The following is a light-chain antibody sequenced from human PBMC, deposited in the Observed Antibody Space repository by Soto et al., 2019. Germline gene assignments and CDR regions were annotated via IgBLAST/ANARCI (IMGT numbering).Light chain of an antibody. V-gene: IGLV2-14*01. CDR1: SSDVGAYDY. CDR3: SSYAGSSNV. CDR2: EVS. Sequence: QSVLTQPASVSGSPGQSITISCTGTSSDVGAYDYVSWYQQHPGKAPKLMISEVSNRPSGVSNRFSGSKSGNTASLTISGLQAEDEADYYCSSYAGSSNVFGTGTKVTV. J-gene: IGLJ1*01.